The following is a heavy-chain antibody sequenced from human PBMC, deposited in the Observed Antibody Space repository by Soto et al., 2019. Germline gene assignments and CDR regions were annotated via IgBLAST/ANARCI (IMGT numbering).Heavy chain of an antibody. D-gene: IGHD3-10*01. CDR3: ARGVGRYYGSESSNWFDP. J-gene: IGHJ5*02. CDR2: IYYSGST. CDR1: GGSISSYY. V-gene: IGHV4-59*12. Sequence: SETLSLTCTVSGGSISSYYWSWIRQPPGKGLEWIGYIYYSGSTNYNPSLKSRVTISVDTSKNQFSLKLSSVTAADTAVYYCARGVGRYYGSESSNWFDPWGQGTLVTVSS.